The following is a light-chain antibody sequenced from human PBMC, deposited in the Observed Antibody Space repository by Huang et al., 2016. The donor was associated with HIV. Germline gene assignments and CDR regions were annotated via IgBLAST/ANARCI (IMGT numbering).Light chain of an antibody. J-gene: IGKJ5*01. CDR2: GAS. V-gene: IGKV3D-15*01. CDR3: LQYNSWPPVT. Sequence: EIVMTQSPATLSVSPGERATLSCRASQSVSSNLAWYQQKPGQAPRLLIYGASTRATGIPARFSGSGSGTDFTLTISSLQSEDFAVYYCLQYNSWPPVTFGQGTRQEIK. CDR1: QSVSSN.